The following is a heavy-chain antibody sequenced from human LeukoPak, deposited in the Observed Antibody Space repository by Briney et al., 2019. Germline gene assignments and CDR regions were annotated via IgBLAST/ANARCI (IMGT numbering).Heavy chain of an antibody. CDR1: GGSFSGYY. Sequence: SETLSLTCAVYGGSFSGYYWSWIRQPPGKGLEWIGEINHGGSTNYNPSLKSRVTISVDTSKNQFSLKLSSVTAADTAVYYCARVVVAARLYYYYYMDVWGKGTTVTVSS. J-gene: IGHJ6*03. CDR2: INHGGST. D-gene: IGHD2-15*01. CDR3: ARVVVAARLYYYYYMDV. V-gene: IGHV4-34*01.